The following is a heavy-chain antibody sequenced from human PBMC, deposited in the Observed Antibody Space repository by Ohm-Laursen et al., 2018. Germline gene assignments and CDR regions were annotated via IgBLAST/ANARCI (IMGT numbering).Heavy chain of an antibody. V-gene: IGHV1-2*02. CDR1: GYTFTGYY. CDR2: INPNSGGT. J-gene: IGHJ3*02. Sequence: GSSVKVSCKASGYTFTGYYMHWVRQAPGQGLEWMGWINPNSGGTNYAQKFQGRVTMTRDTSINTAYMELSGLRSDDTAVYYCAREGVIATNINQGNDAFDIWGQGAMVTVSS. CDR3: AREGVIATNINQGNDAFDI. D-gene: IGHD2-21*01.